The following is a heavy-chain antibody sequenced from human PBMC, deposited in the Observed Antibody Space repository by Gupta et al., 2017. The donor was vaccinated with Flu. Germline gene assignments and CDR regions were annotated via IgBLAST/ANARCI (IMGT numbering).Heavy chain of an antibody. CDR3: ARGVQDAPRGEMESY. Sequence: GDYMHWVRQAPGEGLEWMGWINPNSGDTNYVQKFQGRITRTRDTSISTAYMELSRLRSDDTAVYYGARGVQDAPRGEMESYWGQGTRVTVS. D-gene: IGHD3-16*01. J-gene: IGHJ4*02. CDR2: INPNSGDT. CDR1: GDY. V-gene: IGHV1-2*02.